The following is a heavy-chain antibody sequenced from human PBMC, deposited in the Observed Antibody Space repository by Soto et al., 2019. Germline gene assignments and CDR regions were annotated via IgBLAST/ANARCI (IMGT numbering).Heavy chain of an antibody. CDR1: GGTFSSYA. Sequence: SVKVSCKASGGTFSSYAISWVRQAPGQGLEWMGGIIPIFGTANYAQKFQGRVTITADESTSTAYMELSSLRSEDTAVYYCARDLIRGAYYDILTGEFDYWGQGTLVTVSS. D-gene: IGHD3-9*01. J-gene: IGHJ4*02. CDR2: IIPIFGTA. CDR3: ARDLIRGAYYDILTGEFDY. V-gene: IGHV1-69*13.